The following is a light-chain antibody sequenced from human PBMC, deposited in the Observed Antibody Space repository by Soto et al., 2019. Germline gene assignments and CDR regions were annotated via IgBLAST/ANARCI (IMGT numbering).Light chain of an antibody. CDR3: QQSYSTPRT. J-gene: IGKJ5*01. Sequence: DIQMTQSPPSLSASVGDRVTLTCLASQSISNYLNWYQQKPGKAPKLLIYAASSLQSGVPSRFSGSGSGTDFTLTISSLQAEDFATYYCQQSYSTPRTFGQGTRLEIK. V-gene: IGKV1-39*01. CDR1: QSISNY. CDR2: AAS.